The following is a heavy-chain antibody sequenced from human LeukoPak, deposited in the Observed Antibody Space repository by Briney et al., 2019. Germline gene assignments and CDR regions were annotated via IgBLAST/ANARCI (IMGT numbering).Heavy chain of an antibody. D-gene: IGHD3-9*01. Sequence: SETLSLTCTVSGGSISSYYWSWIRQPPGKGLEWIGYIYYSGTTYYNPSLKSRVTISVDTSKHQFSLKLSSVTAVDTAVYYCAREGYDILTGYYCYYCMDVWGKGTTVTVAS. J-gene: IGHJ6*03. CDR3: AREGYDILTGYYCYYCMDV. V-gene: IGHV4-59*01. CDR2: IYYSGTT. CDR1: GGSISSYY.